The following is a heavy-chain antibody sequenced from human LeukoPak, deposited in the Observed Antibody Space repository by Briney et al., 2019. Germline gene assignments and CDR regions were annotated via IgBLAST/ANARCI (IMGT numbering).Heavy chain of an antibody. Sequence: SQTLSLTCSVSGGSISSSSYYWSWIRQPAGKGLEWIGRIYTSGSTNYNPSLKSRVTMSVDTPKNQFSLKLSSVTAADTAVYYCARGATSYYYYMDVWGKGTTVTVSS. J-gene: IGHJ6*03. D-gene: IGHD1-26*01. V-gene: IGHV4-61*02. CDR1: GGSISSSSYY. CDR2: IYTSGST. CDR3: ARGATSYYYYMDV.